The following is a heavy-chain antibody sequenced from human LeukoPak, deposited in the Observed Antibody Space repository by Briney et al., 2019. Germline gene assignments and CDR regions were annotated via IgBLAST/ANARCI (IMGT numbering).Heavy chain of an antibody. J-gene: IGHJ4*02. D-gene: IGHD2-2*03. CDR1: GYTFTSYG. CDR2: ISAYNGNT. Sequence: ASVKVSCKASGYTFTSYGISWVRQAPGQGLEWMGWISAYNGNTNYAQKLQGRVTMTTDTSTSTAYMELRSLRSDDTAVYYCARDEVDIVVVPAARDGYYFDYWGQGTLVTVSS. CDR3: ARDEVDIVVVPAARDGYYFDY. V-gene: IGHV1-18*01.